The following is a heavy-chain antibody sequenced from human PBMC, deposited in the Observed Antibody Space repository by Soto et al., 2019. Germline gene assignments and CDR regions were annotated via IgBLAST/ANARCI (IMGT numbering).Heavy chain of an antibody. J-gene: IGHJ4*02. CDR2: INAGNDNT. CDR3: ARGAIVATRFAGLYFDY. V-gene: IGHV1-3*01. D-gene: IGHD5-12*01. Sequence: QVQLVQSGAEVKKPGASVKVSCKASGYTFTSYAMHWVRQAPGQRLAWMGWINAGNDNTKYSQKFQGRVTITRDTSASTAYMELSSLRSEDTAVYYCARGAIVATRFAGLYFDYWGQGTLVTVSS. CDR1: GYTFTSYA.